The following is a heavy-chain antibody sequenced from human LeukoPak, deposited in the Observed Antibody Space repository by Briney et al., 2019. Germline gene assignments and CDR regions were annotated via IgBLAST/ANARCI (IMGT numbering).Heavy chain of an antibody. CDR3: ASDLAVAGRNWYFDL. CDR1: GFTFSSYS. J-gene: IGHJ2*01. D-gene: IGHD6-13*01. Sequence: PGGSLRLSCVAPGFTFSSYSMHWGRQAPGKGLEWVAVISYDGNNKFYADSVKGRFTISRDNSMNTLYLQVNRLRAEDTAVYYCASDLAVAGRNWYFDLWGRGTRVTVSS. V-gene: IGHV3-30-3*01. CDR2: ISYDGNNK.